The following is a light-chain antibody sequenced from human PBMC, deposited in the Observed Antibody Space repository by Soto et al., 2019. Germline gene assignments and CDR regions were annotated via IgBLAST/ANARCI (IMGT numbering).Light chain of an antibody. Sequence: DFQMTQSPSTLSASVGDRVTITCRASQSLSGWLAWYQQKPGKAPTLLIYKVSTLESGVPSRVSGSGSGTEFTLTISSLQPDDSATYYCHQYYGPWTFGQGTKVEIK. CDR2: KVS. V-gene: IGKV1-5*03. J-gene: IGKJ1*01. CDR1: QSLSGW. CDR3: HQYYGPWT.